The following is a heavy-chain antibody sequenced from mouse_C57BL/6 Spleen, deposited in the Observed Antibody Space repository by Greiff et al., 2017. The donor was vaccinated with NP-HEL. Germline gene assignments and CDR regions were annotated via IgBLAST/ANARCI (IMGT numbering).Heavy chain of an antibody. CDR1: GYTFTDYY. V-gene: IGHV1-26*01. D-gene: IGHD2-3*01. CDR3: ARGIYDGYYVNAMDY. Sequence: VQLQQSGPELVKPGASVKISCKASGYTFTDYYMNWVKQSHGKSLEWIGDINPNNGGTSYNQKFKGKATLTVDKSSSTAYMELRSLTSEDSAVYYCARGIYDGYYVNAMDYWGQGTSVTVSS. CDR2: INPNNGGT. J-gene: IGHJ4*01.